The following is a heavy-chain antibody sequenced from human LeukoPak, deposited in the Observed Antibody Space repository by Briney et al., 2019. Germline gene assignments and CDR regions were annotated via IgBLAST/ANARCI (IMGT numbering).Heavy chain of an antibody. CDR3: ARDRAEGGGYWFDP. D-gene: IGHD5-12*01. CDR2: IYYSGST. J-gene: IGHJ5*02. CDR1: GGPISNYD. Sequence: SETLSLTCTVSGGPISNYDWSWIRQPPGKGLEYIGYIYYSGSTNYNPSLKSRVTISVDTSKNQFSLKLTSVTAADTAVYYCARDRAEGGGYWFDPWGQGTLVTVSS. V-gene: IGHV4-59*01.